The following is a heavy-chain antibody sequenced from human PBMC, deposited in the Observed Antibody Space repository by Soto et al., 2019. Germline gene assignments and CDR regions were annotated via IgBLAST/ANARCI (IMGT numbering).Heavy chain of an antibody. Sequence: GGSLRLSCAASGFTFSSYGMRWVRQAPGKGLEWVAVIWYDGSNKYYADSVKGRLTISRDNSKNTLYLQMNSLRAEDTAVYYCARDETTVVTDAFDIWGQGTMVTVSS. J-gene: IGHJ3*02. CDR3: ARDETTVVTDAFDI. D-gene: IGHD4-17*01. V-gene: IGHV3-33*01. CDR2: IWYDGSNK. CDR1: GFTFSSYG.